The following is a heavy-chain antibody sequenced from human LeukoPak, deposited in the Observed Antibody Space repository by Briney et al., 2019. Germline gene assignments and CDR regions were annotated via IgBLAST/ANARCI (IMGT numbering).Heavy chain of an antibody. Sequence: GGSLRLSCAASGFTFSSYEMNWVRQAPGKGLEWVSYISSSGSTIYYADSVKGRFTISRDNAKNSPYLQVNSLRAEDTAVYYCARGAADLDYWGQGTLVTVSS. CDR1: GFTFSSYE. CDR2: ISSSGSTI. V-gene: IGHV3-48*03. J-gene: IGHJ4*02. CDR3: ARGAADLDY. D-gene: IGHD6-13*01.